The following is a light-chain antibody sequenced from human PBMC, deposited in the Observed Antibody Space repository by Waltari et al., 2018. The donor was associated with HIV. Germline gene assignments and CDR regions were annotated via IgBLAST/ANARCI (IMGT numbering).Light chain of an antibody. CDR3: QQYNNWPPWT. Sequence: EIVMTQSPATLSVSPGERATLSCRASQSVSSNLAWYQQKPGQAPRLLIYGASTRATGIPARCSGSGSGTYFTLTISSLQSEDFAVYYCQQYNNWPPWTFGQGTKVEIK. J-gene: IGKJ1*01. CDR2: GAS. V-gene: IGKV3-15*01. CDR1: QSVSSN.